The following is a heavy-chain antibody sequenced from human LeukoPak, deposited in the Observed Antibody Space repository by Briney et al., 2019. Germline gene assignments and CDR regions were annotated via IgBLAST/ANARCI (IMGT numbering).Heavy chain of an antibody. V-gene: IGHV4-61*02. CDR2: IYTSGST. CDR1: GGSISSGSYY. D-gene: IGHD3-3*01. CDR3: AREVGDFWSGLNFDY. Sequence: PSETLSLTCTVSGGSISSGSYYWSWLRQPAGKGLESIGRIYTSGSTYYNPSLKSRVTISVDTSKNQFSLKLSSVTAADTAVYYCAREVGDFWSGLNFDYWGQGTLVTVSS. J-gene: IGHJ4*02.